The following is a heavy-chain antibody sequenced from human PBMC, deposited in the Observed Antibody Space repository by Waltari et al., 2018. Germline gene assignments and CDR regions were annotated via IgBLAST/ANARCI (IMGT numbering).Heavy chain of an antibody. J-gene: IGHJ4*02. CDR2: ISSSSSTI. CDR3: ARVAHSSGWN. Sequence: EVQLVESGGGLVQPGGSLRLSCAASGFTFSSYRMNWVRQAPGKGLEWVSYISSSSSTIYYADSVKGRFTISRDNAKNSLYLQMNSLRAEDTAVYFCARVAHSSGWNWGQGTLVTVSS. V-gene: IGHV3-48*01. CDR1: GFTFSSYR. D-gene: IGHD6-19*01.